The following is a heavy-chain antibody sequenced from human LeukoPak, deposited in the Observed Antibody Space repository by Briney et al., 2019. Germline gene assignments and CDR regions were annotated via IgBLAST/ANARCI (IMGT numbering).Heavy chain of an antibody. Sequence: SETLSLTCTVSGGSISSGSYYWSWIRQPAGKGLEWIGRIYTSGSTNYNPSLKSRVTISVDTSKNQFSLKLSSVTAADTAVYYCARGLSSSYYREGENWGQGTLVTVSS. D-gene: IGHD6-13*01. CDR1: GGSISSGSYY. CDR3: ARGLSSSYYREGEN. CDR2: IYTSGST. J-gene: IGHJ4*02. V-gene: IGHV4-61*02.